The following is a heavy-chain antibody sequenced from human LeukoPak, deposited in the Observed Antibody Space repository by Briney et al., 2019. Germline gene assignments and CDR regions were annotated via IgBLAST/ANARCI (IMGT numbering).Heavy chain of an antibody. Sequence: PGGSLRLSCAASGFTFSSYSMNWVRQAPGKGLEWVSSISSSSSYIYYADSVKGRFTISRDNAKNSLYLQMNSLRAEDTAVHYCARDFQGVRGVIIPRYYGMDVWGKGTTVTVSS. CDR1: GFTFSSYS. CDR3: ARDFQGVRGVIIPRYYGMDV. J-gene: IGHJ6*04. D-gene: IGHD3-10*01. CDR2: ISSSSSYI. V-gene: IGHV3-21*01.